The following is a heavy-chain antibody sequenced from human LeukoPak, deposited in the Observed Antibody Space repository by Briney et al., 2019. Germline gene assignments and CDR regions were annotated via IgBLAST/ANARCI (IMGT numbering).Heavy chain of an antibody. V-gene: IGHV4-34*01. CDR1: GGSFSGYY. Sequence: PSETLSLTCAVYGGSFSGYYWSWIRQPPGKGLEWIGEINHSGSTNYNRSLKSRVTISVDTSKNQFSLKLSSVTAADTAVYYWSSVAYTAMFNMDVCGKGTTVTVSS. J-gene: IGHJ6*03. CDR2: INHSGST. CDR3: SSVAYTAMFNMDV. D-gene: IGHD5-18*01.